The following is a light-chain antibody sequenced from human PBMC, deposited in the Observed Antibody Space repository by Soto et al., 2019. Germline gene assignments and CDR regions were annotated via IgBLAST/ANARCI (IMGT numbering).Light chain of an antibody. J-gene: IGLJ7*01. V-gene: IGLV2-8*01. Sequence: QSALTQPPSASGSPGQSVTISCTGTSSDVGGNNYVSWYQQHPGKAPELLIYEVSKRPSGVPHRFSGSKSGNTASLTVSGLQAEDEADYYCSSYAVSNNLLFGGGTQLTVL. CDR1: SSDVGGNNY. CDR2: EVS. CDR3: SSYAVSNNLL.